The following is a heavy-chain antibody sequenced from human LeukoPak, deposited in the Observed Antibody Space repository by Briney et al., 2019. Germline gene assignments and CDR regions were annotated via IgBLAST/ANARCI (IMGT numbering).Heavy chain of an antibody. D-gene: IGHD6-13*01. Sequence: GGSLRLSCAAPGFTFSSYWMSWVRQAPGKGLEWVANIKQDGSEKYYVDSVKGRFTISRDNAKNSLYLQMNSLRAEDTAVYYCARASIAAAGTIGLFDYWGQGTPVTVSS. J-gene: IGHJ4*02. CDR1: GFTFSSYW. CDR3: ARASIAAAGTIGLFDY. V-gene: IGHV3-7*01. CDR2: IKQDGSEK.